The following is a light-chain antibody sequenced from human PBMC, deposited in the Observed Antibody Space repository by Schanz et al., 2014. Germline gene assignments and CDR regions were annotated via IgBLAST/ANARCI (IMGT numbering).Light chain of an antibody. V-gene: IGLV1-40*01. CDR3: VAWDDSLNGWV. J-gene: IGLJ3*02. CDR2: GNS. Sequence: QSVLTQPPSVSGAPGQRVTISCTGSSSNIGAGYDVHWFQQHPGTAPKLLIYGNSDRPSGVPDRFSGSKSGTSASLAISGLRSEDEADYYCVAWDDSLNGWVFGGGTKLTVL. CDR1: SSNIGAGYD.